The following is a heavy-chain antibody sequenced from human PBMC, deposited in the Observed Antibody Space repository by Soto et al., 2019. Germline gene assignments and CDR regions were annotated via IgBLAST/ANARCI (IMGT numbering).Heavy chain of an antibody. Sequence: QVQLVQSATEVKKPGSAVKVSCKASGGTFNTYAMNWVRQAPGQGLEWMGGIIPMFDTPRYAQKCQGRVTITVDESTTTAYMELSSLRSDDTAVYYCTRSIGSGGVIGGFDYWGQGTLVTVSS. CDR2: IIPMFDTP. CDR3: TRSIGSGGVIGGFDY. CDR1: GGTFNTYA. V-gene: IGHV1-69*01. J-gene: IGHJ4*02. D-gene: IGHD3-16*02.